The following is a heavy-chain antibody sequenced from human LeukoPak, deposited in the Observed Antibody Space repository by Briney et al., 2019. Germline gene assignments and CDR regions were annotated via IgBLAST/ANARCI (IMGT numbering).Heavy chain of an antibody. Sequence: PGGSLRLSCAASGFTFSSYGMNWVRQAPGKGLEWVSYISSSGNTIYYADSMKGRFTISRDTAQHSLYLQRNSLRAEDTAVYYCAKVFGGEVVVAARPNAFDIWGQGTMVTVSS. CDR3: AKVFGGEVVVAARPNAFDI. J-gene: IGHJ3*02. CDR2: ISSSGNTI. CDR1: GFTFSSYG. D-gene: IGHD2-15*01. V-gene: IGHV3-48*04.